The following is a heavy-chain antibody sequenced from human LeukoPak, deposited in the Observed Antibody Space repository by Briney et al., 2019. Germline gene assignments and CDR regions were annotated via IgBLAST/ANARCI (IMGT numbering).Heavy chain of an antibody. CDR1: GYTFTSYA. CDR3: AIWYCSGGRCYSNARTFDY. J-gene: IGHJ4*02. Sequence: ASVKVSCKASGYTFTSYAMNWVRQAPGQGLEWMGWINTNTGNPTYAQGLTGRFVFSLDTSVSTAYLQISSLKAEDTAVYYCAIWYCSGGRCYSNARTFDYWGQGTRVTVSS. CDR2: INTNTGNP. V-gene: IGHV7-4-1*02. D-gene: IGHD2-15*01.